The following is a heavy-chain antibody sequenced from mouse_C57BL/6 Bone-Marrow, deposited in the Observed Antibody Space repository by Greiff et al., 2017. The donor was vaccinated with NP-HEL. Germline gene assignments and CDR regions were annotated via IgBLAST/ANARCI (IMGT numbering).Heavy chain of an antibody. D-gene: IGHD2-4*01. Sequence: QVQLQQSGAELVRPGTSVKMSCKASGYTFTNYWIGWAKQRPGHGLEWIGDIYPGGGYTNYNEKFKGKATFTADTSSNTAYMQLSSLTTEDSAIYYCARSDDYPDYWGQGTTLTVSS. V-gene: IGHV1-63*01. CDR1: GYTFTNYW. CDR3: ARSDDYPDY. CDR2: IYPGGGYT. J-gene: IGHJ2*01.